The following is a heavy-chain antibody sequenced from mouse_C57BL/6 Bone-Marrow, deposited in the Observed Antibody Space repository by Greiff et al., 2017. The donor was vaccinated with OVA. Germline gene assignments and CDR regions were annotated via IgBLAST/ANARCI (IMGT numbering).Heavy chain of an antibody. CDR3: ARDCPYYYGSSWFAY. V-gene: IGHV1-85*01. CDR2: IYPRDGST. Sequence: VQLQQSGPELVKPGASVKLSCKASGYTFTSYDINWVKQRPGQGLEWIGWIYPRDGSTKYNEKFKGKATLTVDTSSSTAYMELHSLTSEDSAVYFCARDCPYYYGSSWFAYWGQGTLVTVSA. CDR1: GYTFTSYD. J-gene: IGHJ3*01. D-gene: IGHD1-1*01.